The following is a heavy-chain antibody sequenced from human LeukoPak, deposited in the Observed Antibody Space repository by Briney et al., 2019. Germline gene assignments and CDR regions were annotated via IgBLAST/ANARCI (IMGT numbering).Heavy chain of an antibody. J-gene: IGHJ5*02. CDR3: ARGVPIAIAAAGTGWFDP. Sequence: SQTLSLTCTVSGGSISSGGYYWSWIRQHPGKGLEWIGYIYYSGSTYYNPSLKSRVTISVDTSKNQFSLKLSSVTAADTAVYYCARGVPIAIAAAGTGWFDPCGQGTLVTVSS. CDR2: IYYSGST. V-gene: IGHV4-31*03. D-gene: IGHD6-13*01. CDR1: GGSISSGGYY.